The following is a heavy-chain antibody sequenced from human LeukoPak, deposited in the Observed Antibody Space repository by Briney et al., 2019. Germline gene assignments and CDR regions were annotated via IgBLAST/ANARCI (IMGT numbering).Heavy chain of an antibody. CDR1: GLTFSSYG. CDR2: IWYDGSNK. V-gene: IGHV3-33*06. D-gene: IGHD5-24*01. J-gene: IGHJ4*02. CDR3: AKGEGDGYNLDY. Sequence: GRSLRLSCAASGLTFSSYGMHWVRQAPGKGLEWVAVIWYDGSNKYYADSVKGRFTISRDNSKNTLYLQMNSLRAEDAAVYYCAKGEGDGYNLDYWGQGTLVTVSS.